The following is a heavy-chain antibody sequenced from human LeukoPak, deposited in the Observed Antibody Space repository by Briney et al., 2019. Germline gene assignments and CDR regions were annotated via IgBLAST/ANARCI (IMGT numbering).Heavy chain of an antibody. D-gene: IGHD6-13*01. V-gene: IGHV4-39*01. Sequence: SETLSLTCTVSRGSITSRSYYWAWIRQPPGKGLEWIGSIYDSGTTYYNPSLESRVTISVDTSKNQFSLSLRSVTAADTALYYCARRIAAAVYYFDYWGQGTRVTVSS. J-gene: IGHJ4*02. CDR3: ARRIAAAVYYFDY. CDR2: IYDSGTT. CDR1: RGSITSRSYY.